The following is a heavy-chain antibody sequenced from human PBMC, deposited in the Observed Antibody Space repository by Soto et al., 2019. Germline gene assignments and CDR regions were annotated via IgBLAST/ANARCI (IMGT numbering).Heavy chain of an antibody. D-gene: IGHD3-10*01. Sequence: GASVKVSCTASGYTFTGYYVHWVRQAPGQGLEWMGWINPNSGGTNYAQKFQGWVTMTRDTSISTAYMELSRLRSDDTAVYYCARDSSYGSGSFSYMDVWGKGTTVTVSS. J-gene: IGHJ6*03. V-gene: IGHV1-2*04. CDR2: INPNSGGT. CDR3: ARDSSYGSGSFSYMDV. CDR1: GYTFTGYY.